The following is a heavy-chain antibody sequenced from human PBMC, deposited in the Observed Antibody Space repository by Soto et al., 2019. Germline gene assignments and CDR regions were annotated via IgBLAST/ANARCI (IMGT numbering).Heavy chain of an antibody. CDR2: MNPDGSEQ. D-gene: IGHD1-26*01. CDR3: TRDLNHDSGP. Sequence: EVHLVESGGGLVQPGGSLRLSCAASGFTFTDYWMTWVRQAPGKGLEGVANMNPDGSEQYYLDSVKGRFTISRDNAKNPLYLQMNSLSGEDTAVYYCTRDLNHDSGPWGQGTQVIVSS. J-gene: IGHJ5*02. CDR1: GFTFTDYW. V-gene: IGHV3-7*04.